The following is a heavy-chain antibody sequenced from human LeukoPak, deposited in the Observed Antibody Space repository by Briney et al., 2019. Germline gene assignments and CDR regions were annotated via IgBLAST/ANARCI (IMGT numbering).Heavy chain of an antibody. CDR3: ARGPSTGFDY. D-gene: IGHD1-1*01. CDR2: ISYDGSNK. J-gene: IGHJ4*02. V-gene: IGHV3-30-3*01. Sequence: GGSLRLSCAASGFTFSSYAMHWVRQAPGKGLEWVAVISYDGSNKYYADSVKGRFTISRDNSKNTLYLQMNSLRAEDTAVYYCARGPSTGFDYWGQGTLVTVSS. CDR1: GFTFSSYA.